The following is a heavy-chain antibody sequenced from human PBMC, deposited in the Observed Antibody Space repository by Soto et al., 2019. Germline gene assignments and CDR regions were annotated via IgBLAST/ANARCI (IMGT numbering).Heavy chain of an antibody. V-gene: IGHV4-31*03. CDR3: ARALAARGWFDP. Sequence: QVQLQESGPGLVKPSQTLSLTCTVSGGSISSGGYYWSWIRQHPGKGLEWIGYIYYSGSTYYNPSLKSRFIISVDPSKNQFSLKLSSVTAADTAVYYCARALAARGWFDPWGQGTLVTVSS. J-gene: IGHJ5*02. CDR1: GGSISSGGYY. D-gene: IGHD6-6*01. CDR2: IYYSGST.